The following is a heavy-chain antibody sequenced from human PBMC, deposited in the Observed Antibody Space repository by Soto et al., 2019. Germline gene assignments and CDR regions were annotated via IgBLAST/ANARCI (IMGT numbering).Heavy chain of an antibody. CDR3: ARGGDDYFFDC. CDR2: IYYSGTT. CDR1: GGSISSSNYY. J-gene: IGHJ4*02. Sequence: QLQLQESGPGLVKPSETLSLTCAVSGGSISSSNYYWAWIRQPPWKGLEWIASIYYSGTTYYNPFLKSRLTIPVDTAKTQFSLKLSSVTAANTALYYCARGGDDYFFDCWGQGTLVTVSS. V-gene: IGHV4-39*01. D-gene: IGHD3-16*01.